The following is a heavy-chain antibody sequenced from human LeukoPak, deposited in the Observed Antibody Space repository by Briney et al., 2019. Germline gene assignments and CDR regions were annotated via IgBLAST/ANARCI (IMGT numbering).Heavy chain of an antibody. Sequence: ASVKVSCKASGYTFTSYGISWVRQAPGQGLEWMGGIIPIFGTANYAQKFQGRVTITADESTSTAYMELSSLRSEDTAVYYCARDGRDGYNYNYYYGMDVWGQGTTVTVSS. J-gene: IGHJ6*02. V-gene: IGHV1-69*13. D-gene: IGHD5-24*01. CDR1: GYTFTSYG. CDR3: ARDGRDGYNYNYYYGMDV. CDR2: IIPIFGTA.